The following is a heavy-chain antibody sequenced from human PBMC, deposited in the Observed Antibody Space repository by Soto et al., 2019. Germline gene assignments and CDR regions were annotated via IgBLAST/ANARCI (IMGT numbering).Heavy chain of an antibody. Sequence: PGGSLRLSCAASGFTFSAYAMSWVRQAPGKGLEWVSVISGSGGTTYYADSVKGRFTISRDNSKNSLYLQMNSLRAEDTAVYYCASTYGGYPLNYYGMDVWGQGTTVTVSS. J-gene: IGHJ6*02. D-gene: IGHD4-17*01. V-gene: IGHV3-23*01. CDR3: ASTYGGYPLNYYGMDV. CDR1: GFTFSAYA. CDR2: ISGSGGTT.